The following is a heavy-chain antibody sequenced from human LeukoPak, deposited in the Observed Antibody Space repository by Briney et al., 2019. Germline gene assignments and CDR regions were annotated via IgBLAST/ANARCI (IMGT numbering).Heavy chain of an antibody. CDR1: GYTFTSYG. Sequence: GASVKVSCKASGYTFTSYGISWVRQAPGQGLEWMGWISAYNGNTNYAQKLQGRVTMTTDTSTSTAYMELRSLRSDDTAVYYCATGAYSSSWEIGFGYWGQGTLVTVSS. J-gene: IGHJ4*02. CDR3: ATGAYSSSWEIGFGY. V-gene: IGHV1-18*01. D-gene: IGHD6-13*01. CDR2: ISAYNGNT.